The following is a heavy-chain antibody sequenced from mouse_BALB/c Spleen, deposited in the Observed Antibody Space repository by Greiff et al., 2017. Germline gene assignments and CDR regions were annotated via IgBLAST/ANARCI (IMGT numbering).Heavy chain of an antibody. D-gene: IGHD2-3*01. J-gene: IGHJ2*01. V-gene: IGHV3-2*02. CDR3: ARGGFDGPYYFDY. CDR1: GYSITSDYA. CDR2: ISYSGST. Sequence: DVQLQESGPGLVKPSQSLSLTCTVTGYSITSDYAWNWIRQFPGNKLEWMGYISYSGSTSYNPSLKSRISITRDTSKNQFFLQLNSVTTEDTATYYCARGGFDGPYYFDYWGQGTTLTVSS.